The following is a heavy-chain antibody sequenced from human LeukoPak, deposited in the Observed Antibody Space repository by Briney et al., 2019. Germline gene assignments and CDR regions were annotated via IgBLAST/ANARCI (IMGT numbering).Heavy chain of an antibody. CDR2: FDPEYGET. Sequence: ASVTVSCKVSGYTLNELSIHWVRQAAGKGLEWMGGFDPEYGETVYAQKFQGRVTMAEDTSTDTAYMELSSLRSEDTAVYYCAPLDFWVPSTWGQGTLVTVSS. J-gene: IGHJ5*02. D-gene: IGHD3-3*01. V-gene: IGHV1-24*01. CDR3: APLDFWVPST. CDR1: GYTLNELS.